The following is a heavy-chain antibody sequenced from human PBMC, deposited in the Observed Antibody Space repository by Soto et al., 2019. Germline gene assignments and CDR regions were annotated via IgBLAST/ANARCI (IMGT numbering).Heavy chain of an antibody. CDR1: GYSFISYA. V-gene: IGHV1-3*01. Sequence: QVQLVQSGAEVKKPGASVKVSCKASGYSFISYAMHWVRQAPGQRLEWMGWINAGNGNTKYSEKFQGRVTITRDTSGSKAYLEVRSLGSEDTAVYYCARGGGYRGYWGQGTLVTVSS. J-gene: IGHJ4*02. D-gene: IGHD1-1*01. CDR2: INAGNGNT. CDR3: ARGGGYRGY.